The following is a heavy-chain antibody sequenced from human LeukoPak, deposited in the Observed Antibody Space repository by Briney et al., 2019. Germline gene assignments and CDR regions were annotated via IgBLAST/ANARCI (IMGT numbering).Heavy chain of an antibody. CDR2: ISGSGGST. D-gene: IGHD2-15*01. Sequence: PGGSLRLSCAASGFTFSSYAMSWVRQAPGKGLEWVSVISGSGGSTYYADSVKGRFTISRDNSKNTLYLQMNSLRAEDTAVYFCAKDTTAWWYHRAYMNVWGKGTTVTVSS. CDR1: GFTFSSYA. V-gene: IGHV3-23*01. J-gene: IGHJ6*03. CDR3: AKDTTAWWYHRAYMNV.